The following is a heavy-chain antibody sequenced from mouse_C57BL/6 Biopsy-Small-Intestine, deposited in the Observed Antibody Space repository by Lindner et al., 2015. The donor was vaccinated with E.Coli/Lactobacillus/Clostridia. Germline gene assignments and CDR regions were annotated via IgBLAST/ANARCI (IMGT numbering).Heavy chain of an antibody. V-gene: IGHV1-31*01. CDR3: ATTVLTTGYFDV. CDR2: INPYNGIS. J-gene: IGHJ1*03. CDR1: GYSFTGYY. Sequence: VQLQESGPELVKPGASVKISCKASGYSFTGYYMHWVKQSHGNILDWIGYINPYNGISSYNQKFKGKATLTVDKSSSTAYMEFRSLTSEDSAVYYCATTVLTTGYFDVWGTGTTVTVSS. D-gene: IGHD1-1*01.